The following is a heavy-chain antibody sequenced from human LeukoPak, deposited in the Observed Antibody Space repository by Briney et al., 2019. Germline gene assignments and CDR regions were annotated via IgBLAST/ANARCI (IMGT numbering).Heavy chain of an antibody. D-gene: IGHD6-13*01. Sequence: GGSLRLSCAASGFTFSNAWMSWVRQAPGKGLEWVGRIKSKTDGGTTDYAAPVKGRFTISRDDSKNTLYLQMNSLKTEDTAVYYCTSRWGYSSSWSPFDFWGQGTLVTVSS. CDR2: IKSKTDGGTT. V-gene: IGHV3-15*01. CDR1: GFTFSNAW. J-gene: IGHJ4*02. CDR3: TSRWGYSSSWSPFDF.